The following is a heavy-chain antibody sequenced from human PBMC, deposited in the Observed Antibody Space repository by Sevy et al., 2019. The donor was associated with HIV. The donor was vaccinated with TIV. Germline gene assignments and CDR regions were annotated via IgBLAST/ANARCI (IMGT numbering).Heavy chain of an antibody. Sequence: GGSLRLSCAASEFTFSSYALHWFRQAPGKGLEWVAVISHDEILKEYADSVKGRFTISRDSSKNTIYLEMNSLRPEDTAVYYCARDLPHLLPWELSRGSDYWGQGTLVTVSS. CDR2: ISHDEILK. CDR1: EFTFSSYA. CDR3: ARDLPHLLPWELSRGSDY. D-gene: IGHD3-16*01. V-gene: IGHV3-30*04. J-gene: IGHJ4*02.